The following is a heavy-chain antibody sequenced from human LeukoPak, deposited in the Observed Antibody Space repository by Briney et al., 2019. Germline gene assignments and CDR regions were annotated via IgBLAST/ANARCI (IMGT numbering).Heavy chain of an antibody. CDR3: ARHQYSSSWPTFGAVAGLFDY. D-gene: IGHD6-13*01. V-gene: IGHV4-38-2*02. Sequence: SETLSLTCTVSGYSISSGYYWGWVRQPPGKGLEWIGSIYHSGSTDYNPSLKSRATISVDTSKNQFSLKLSSVTAADTAVYYCARHQYSSSWPTFGAVAGLFDYWGQGTLVTVSS. CDR1: GYSISSGYY. J-gene: IGHJ4*02. CDR2: IYHSGST.